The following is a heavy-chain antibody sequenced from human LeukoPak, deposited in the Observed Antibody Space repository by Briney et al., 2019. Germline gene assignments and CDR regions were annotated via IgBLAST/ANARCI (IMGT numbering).Heavy chain of an antibody. Sequence: GGSLRLSCAASGFTFSSYAMSWVRQAPGKGLEWVSVIYSGGSTYYADSVKGRFTISRDNSKNTLYLQMNSLRAEDTAVYYCASGEPTNYWGQGTLVTVSS. J-gene: IGHJ4*02. V-gene: IGHV3-53*01. CDR1: GFTFSSYA. CDR2: IYSGGST. D-gene: IGHD1-26*01. CDR3: ASGEPTNY.